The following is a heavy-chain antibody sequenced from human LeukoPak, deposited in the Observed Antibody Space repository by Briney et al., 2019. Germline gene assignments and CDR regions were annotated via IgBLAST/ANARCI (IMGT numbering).Heavy chain of an antibody. J-gene: IGHJ4*02. CDR2: ISASGGTT. V-gene: IGHV3-23*01. Sequence: SGGSLRLSCAASGFTFSTYAMNWVRQAPGKGLEWISGISASGGTTYYADSVKGRFTISRDNSKDTLYLQMNSLRAEDTAVYFCAKDTCSGGNCYFPFDFWGQGSIVTVSS. CDR3: AKDTCSGGNCYFPFDF. CDR1: GFTFSTYA. D-gene: IGHD2-15*01.